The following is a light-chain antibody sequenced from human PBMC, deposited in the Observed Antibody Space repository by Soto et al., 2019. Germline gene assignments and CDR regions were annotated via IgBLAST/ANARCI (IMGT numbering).Light chain of an antibody. V-gene: IGLV2-23*03. Sequence: QPVLTQPASVSGSPGQSITISCTGTSSDVGSYNLVSWYQQHPGKAPKLMIYEGSKRPSGVSNRFSGSKSGNTASLTISGLQAEDEADYYCCSYASSSTFGFGTGTKLTVL. J-gene: IGLJ1*01. CDR2: EGS. CDR3: CSYASSSTFG. CDR1: SSDVGSYNL.